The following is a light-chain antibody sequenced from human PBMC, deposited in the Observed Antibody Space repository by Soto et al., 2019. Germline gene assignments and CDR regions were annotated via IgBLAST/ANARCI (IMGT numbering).Light chain of an antibody. J-gene: IGLJ1*01. CDR1: SSDVGGYKY. V-gene: IGLV2-14*01. Sequence: QSVLTQPASVSGPPGQSITISCTGTSSDVGGYKYVSWYQQYPGKAPKLMIYEVSYRPSGVSNRFSGSKSGNTASLTISGLQAEDEADYYCSSYTISSRYVFGTGTKVTVL. CDR3: SSYTISSRYV. CDR2: EVS.